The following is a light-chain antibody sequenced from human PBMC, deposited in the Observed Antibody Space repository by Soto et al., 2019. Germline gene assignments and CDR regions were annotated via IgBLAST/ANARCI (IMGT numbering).Light chain of an antibody. CDR2: EIN. V-gene: IGLV2-8*01. J-gene: IGLJ2*01. CDR3: SIYAGGNSVI. Sequence: ALTQPPSASGSPGQSVAISCTGTSSDVGAYIYVSWYQQHPGKAPKLVIYEINKRPSGVPDRFSGSKSGNTASLTVSGLQVEDEADYYCSIYAGGNSVIFGGGTQLTVL. CDR1: SSDVGAYIY.